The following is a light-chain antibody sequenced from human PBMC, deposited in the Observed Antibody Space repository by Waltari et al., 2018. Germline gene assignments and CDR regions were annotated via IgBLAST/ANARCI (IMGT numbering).Light chain of an antibody. Sequence: SYVLTQPPSVSVAPGQTARITCGGNQIGSKSVHWYQQKAGQAPVVVVYDDSDRPAGSPERFSGTNSGNTANVTISRVEAGDEATYYGEGWDSSSDCYVFGTGTEVTVL. CDR2: DDS. V-gene: IGLV3-21*02. CDR1: QIGSKS. CDR3: EGWDSSSDCYV. J-gene: IGLJ1*01.